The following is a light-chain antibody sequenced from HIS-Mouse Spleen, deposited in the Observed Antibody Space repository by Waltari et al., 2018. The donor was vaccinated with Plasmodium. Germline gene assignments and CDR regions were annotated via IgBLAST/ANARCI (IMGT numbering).Light chain of an antibody. J-gene: IGKJ2*01. CDR3: QQYGSSPYT. CDR2: GAS. CDR1: QSVSSSY. Sequence: EIVLTQSPGTLSLSPGERATLSCRASQSVSSSYLAWYQQKPGQAPRLRIDGASSRATGIPDRVSGSGSGTDFTLTISRLEPEDFAVYYCQQYGSSPYTFGQGTKLEIK. V-gene: IGKV3-20*01.